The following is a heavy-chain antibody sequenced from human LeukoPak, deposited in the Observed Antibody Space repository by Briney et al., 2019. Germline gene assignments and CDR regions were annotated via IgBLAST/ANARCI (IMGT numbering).Heavy chain of an antibody. V-gene: IGHV3-21*01. CDR2: ISSSSSYI. D-gene: IGHD3-22*01. CDR3: AREYDSSGYYSWDYYYYYMDV. J-gene: IGHJ6*03. Sequence: PGGSLRLSCAASGFTFSNYWMSWVRQAPGKGLEWVSSISSSSSYIYYADSVKGRFTISRDNAKNSLYLQMNSLRAEDTAVYYCAREYDSSGYYSWDYYYYYMDVWGKGTTVTVSS. CDR1: GFTFSNYW.